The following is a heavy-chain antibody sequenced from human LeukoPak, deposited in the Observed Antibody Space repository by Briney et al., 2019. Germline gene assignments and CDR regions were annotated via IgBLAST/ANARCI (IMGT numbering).Heavy chain of an antibody. D-gene: IGHD5-24*01. Sequence: SVKVSCKASGGTFSSYAISWVRQAPGQGLEWMGGIIPIFGTANYAQRFQGRVTITADESTSTAYMELSSLRSEDTAVYYCARGWLQFSYYYYGMDVWGQGTTVTVSS. CDR1: GGTFSSYA. J-gene: IGHJ6*02. CDR3: ARGWLQFSYYYYGMDV. V-gene: IGHV1-69*01. CDR2: IIPIFGTA.